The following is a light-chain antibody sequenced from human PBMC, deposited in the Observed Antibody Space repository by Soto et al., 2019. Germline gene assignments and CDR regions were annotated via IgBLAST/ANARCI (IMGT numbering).Light chain of an antibody. Sequence: IVMTQSPDSLAVSLGERATINCKSSQSVLYTSNNKNYLAWYQHKPGQPPKLLISWASSRESGVPDRFSGSGSGTDFTLTISSLQAEDVAVYYCQLYYSSPFTFGPGTKVDIK. CDR3: QLYYSSPFT. J-gene: IGKJ3*01. CDR1: QSVLYTSNNKNY. CDR2: WAS. V-gene: IGKV4-1*01.